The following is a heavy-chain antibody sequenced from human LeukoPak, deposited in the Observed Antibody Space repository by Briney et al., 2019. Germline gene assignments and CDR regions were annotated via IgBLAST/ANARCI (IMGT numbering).Heavy chain of an antibody. Sequence: GGSLRLSCVASGFTFSSRDWMTWVRQAPGKGLEWVSAISGSGGSTYYADSVKGRFTISRDNSKNTLYLQMNSLRAEDTAVYYCAKGKKGSCYDYWGQGTLVTVSS. CDR3: AKGKKGSCYDY. J-gene: IGHJ4*02. CDR2: ISGSGGST. V-gene: IGHV3-23*01. D-gene: IGHD2-15*01. CDR1: GFTFSSRDW.